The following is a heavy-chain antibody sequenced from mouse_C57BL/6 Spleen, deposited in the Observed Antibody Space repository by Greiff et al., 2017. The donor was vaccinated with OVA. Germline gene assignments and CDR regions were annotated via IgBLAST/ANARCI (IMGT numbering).Heavy chain of an antibody. J-gene: IGHJ1*03. D-gene: IGHD4-1*01. CDR1: GYAFSSSW. V-gene: IGHV1-82*01. Sequence: QVQLKQSGPELVKPGASVKISCKASGYAFSSSWMNWVKQRPGKGLEWIGRIYPGDGDTNYNGKFKGKATLTADKSSSTAYMQLSSLTSEDSAVYFCAKTWDEWYFDVWGTGTTVTVSS. CDR3: AKTWDEWYFDV. CDR2: IYPGDGDT.